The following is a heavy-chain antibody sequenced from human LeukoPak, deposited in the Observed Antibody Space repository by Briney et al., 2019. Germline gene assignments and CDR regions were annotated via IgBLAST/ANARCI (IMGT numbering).Heavy chain of an antibody. CDR1: GFTFGDYS. Sequence: GGSLRLSCAASGFTFGDYSMNWVRQAPGKGPEWVSYISGFSSAIYYADPVKGRFTISRDNAKNSLDLQMNSLRAEDTAVYYCARALTTLTYEGYWGQGTLVTVSS. CDR3: ARALTTLTYEGY. D-gene: IGHD1-1*01. CDR2: ISGFSSAI. V-gene: IGHV3-48*01. J-gene: IGHJ4*02.